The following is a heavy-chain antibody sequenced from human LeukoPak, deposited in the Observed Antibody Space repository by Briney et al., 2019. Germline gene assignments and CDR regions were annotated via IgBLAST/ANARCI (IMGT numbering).Heavy chain of an antibody. D-gene: IGHD6-19*01. V-gene: IGHV3-15*01. Sequence: GGPLRLSCAASGFTYSNAWMNWVPQAPGKGLEGVGRFKSTTDGGTTDYAAPVKGRFTISREDSESTLFLQMNSLKIEDTAVYYCTTSAYSSGLHYFYYYYIDVWGKGTTVTVSS. CDR1: GFTYSNAW. CDR3: TTSAYSSGLHYFYYYYIDV. J-gene: IGHJ6*03. CDR2: FKSTTDGGTT.